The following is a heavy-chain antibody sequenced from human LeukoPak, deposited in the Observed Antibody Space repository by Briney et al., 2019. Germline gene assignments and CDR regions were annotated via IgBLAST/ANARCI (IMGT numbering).Heavy chain of an antibody. V-gene: IGHV1-3*01. J-gene: IGHJ4*02. Sequence: ASVKVSCKASGYTFTSYAMHWVRQAPGQRLEWMGWINAGNGNTKYSQKFQGRVTMTRNTSISTAYMELSSLRSEDTAVYYCARGPTYYYDSSDYWGQGTLVTVSS. CDR1: GYTFTSYA. D-gene: IGHD3-22*01. CDR2: INAGNGNT. CDR3: ARGPTYYYDSSDY.